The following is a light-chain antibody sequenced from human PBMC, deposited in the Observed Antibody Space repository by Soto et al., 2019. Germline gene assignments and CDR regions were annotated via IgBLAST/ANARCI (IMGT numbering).Light chain of an antibody. V-gene: IGKV3-15*01. CDR1: QSVSSN. J-gene: IGKJ1*01. Sequence: EIGMTQSPATLSVSPGERATLSCRASQSVSSNLAWYQQKPGQAPRLLIYAASTMATGIPARFSGSGSGTEFTLTISSLQSEDFAVYYCQQYNNWPWTFGQGTKVEIK. CDR3: QQYNNWPWT. CDR2: AAS.